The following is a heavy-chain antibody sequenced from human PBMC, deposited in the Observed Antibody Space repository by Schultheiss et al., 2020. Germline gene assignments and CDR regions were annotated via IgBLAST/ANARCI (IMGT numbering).Heavy chain of an antibody. J-gene: IGHJ4*02. V-gene: IGHV4-34*01. CDR1: GGSFSGYY. CDR2: INHSGST. D-gene: IGHD1-26*01. Sequence: SETLSLTCAVYGGSFSGYYWSWIRQPPGKGLEWIGEINHSGSTNYNPSLKSRVTISVDTSKNQFSLKLSSVTAADTAVYYCAILSGSYPFDYWGQGTLVTVS. CDR3: AILSGSYPFDY.